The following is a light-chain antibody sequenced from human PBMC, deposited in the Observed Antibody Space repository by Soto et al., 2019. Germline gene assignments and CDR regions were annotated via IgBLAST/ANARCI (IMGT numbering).Light chain of an antibody. Sequence: DIQMTQSPSSLSASVGDRVTITCLSSQSISSYLNWYQQKPGKAPKLLIYAASSLQSGVPSRFSGSGSGTDFTLTISSLQPEDFATYYCQQSYSTPLWTFGQGTKVDIK. J-gene: IGKJ1*01. V-gene: IGKV1-39*01. CDR3: QQSYSTPLWT. CDR1: QSISSY. CDR2: AAS.